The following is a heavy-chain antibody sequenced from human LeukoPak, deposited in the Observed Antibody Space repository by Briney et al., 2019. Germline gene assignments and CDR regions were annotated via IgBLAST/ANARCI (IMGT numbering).Heavy chain of an antibody. CDR3: ARGKGYCSGGSCYDY. V-gene: IGHV4-59*01. D-gene: IGHD2-15*01. Sequence: SETLSLTCTVSGGSISSYYWSWIRQPPGKGLEWTGYIYYSGSTNYNPSLKSRVTISVDTSKNQFSLKLSSVTAADTAVYYCARGKGYCSGGSCYDYWGQGTLVTVSS. CDR2: IYYSGST. J-gene: IGHJ4*02. CDR1: GGSISSYY.